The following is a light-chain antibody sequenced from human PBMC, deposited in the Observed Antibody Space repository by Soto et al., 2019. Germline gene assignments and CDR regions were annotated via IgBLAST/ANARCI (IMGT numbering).Light chain of an antibody. J-gene: IGLJ3*02. CDR3: QSYDSSLSGWV. V-gene: IGLV1-40*01. Sequence: QAVVTQPPLVSGAPGQRVTISCTGSSSNIGAGYDVHWYQQLPGTAPKLLIYGNSNRPSGVPDRFSGSKSGTSASLAITGLRAEDEADYYCQSYDSSLSGWVFGGGTKLTVL. CDR2: GNS. CDR1: SSNIGAGYD.